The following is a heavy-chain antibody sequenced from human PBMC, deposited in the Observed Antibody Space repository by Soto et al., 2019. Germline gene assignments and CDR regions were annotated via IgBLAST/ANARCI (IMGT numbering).Heavy chain of an antibody. D-gene: IGHD3-9*01. J-gene: IGHJ4*02. Sequence: SETLSLTCAVYGGSFSGYYWSWIRQPPGKGLEWIGEINHSGSTNYNPSLKSRVTISVDTSKNQFSLKLSSVTAADTAVYYCARRAYYDILTGYPSGDHYFDYWGQGTLVTVSS. CDR3: ARRAYYDILTGYPSGDHYFDY. CDR1: GGSFSGYY. V-gene: IGHV4-34*01. CDR2: INHSGST.